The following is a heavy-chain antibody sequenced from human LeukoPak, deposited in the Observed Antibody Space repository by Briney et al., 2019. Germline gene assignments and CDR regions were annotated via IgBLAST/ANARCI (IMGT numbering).Heavy chain of an antibody. CDR3: ARDSGIAVAGPAFDI. CDR2: IYCSGST. Sequence: SETLSLTCTVSGGSISSYYWSWIRQPPGKGLEWIGYIYCSGSTNYNPSLKSRVTISVDTSKNQFSLKLSSVTAADTAVYYCARDSGIAVAGPAFDIWGQGTMVTVSS. V-gene: IGHV4-59*01. J-gene: IGHJ3*02. CDR1: GGSISSYY. D-gene: IGHD6-19*01.